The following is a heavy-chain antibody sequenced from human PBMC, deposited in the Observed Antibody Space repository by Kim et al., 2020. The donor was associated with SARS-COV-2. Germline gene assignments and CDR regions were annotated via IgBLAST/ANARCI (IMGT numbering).Heavy chain of an antibody. CDR1: GYTFTSYY. CDR3: ARDLVYDKAYYGMDV. D-gene: IGHD2-8*01. J-gene: IGHJ6*02. V-gene: IGHV1-46*01. Sequence: ASVKVSCKASGYTFTSYYMHWVRQAPGQGLEWMGIINPSGGSTSYAQKFQGRVTMTRDTSTSTVYMELSSLRSEDTAVYYCARDLVYDKAYYGMDVWGQGTTVTVSS. CDR2: INPSGGST.